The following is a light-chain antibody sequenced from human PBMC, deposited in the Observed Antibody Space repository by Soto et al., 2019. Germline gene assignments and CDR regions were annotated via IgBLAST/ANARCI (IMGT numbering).Light chain of an antibody. V-gene: IGLV2-14*03. J-gene: IGLJ2*01. Sequence: QSALTQPASVSGSPGQSITISCTGTSSDIGAYDYVSWFQQYSGKAPTLIIYEVRFRPSGVSSRFSGSKSGNTASLTISELRTEDEVDYYCGSYASATLIFGGGTKLTVL. CDR2: EVR. CDR3: GSYASATLI. CDR1: SSDIGAYDY.